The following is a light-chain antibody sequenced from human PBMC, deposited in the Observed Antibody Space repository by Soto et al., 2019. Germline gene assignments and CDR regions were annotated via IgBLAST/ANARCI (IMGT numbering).Light chain of an antibody. Sequence: DIQMTQSPSSLSASVGDRVTITCRASQGIRNDLAWFQQKPGKAPKRLIYAASNLQSGVPSRFSGSGSGTEFTLTISSVQPDDFATYFCQHYDTFSWTFGQGTKVEMK. J-gene: IGKJ1*01. CDR2: AAS. CDR3: QHYDTFSWT. CDR1: QGIRND. V-gene: IGKV1-17*01.